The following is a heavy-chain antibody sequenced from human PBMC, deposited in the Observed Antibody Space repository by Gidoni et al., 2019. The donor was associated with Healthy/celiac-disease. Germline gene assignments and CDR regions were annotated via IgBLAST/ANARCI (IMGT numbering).Heavy chain of an antibody. D-gene: IGHD3-22*01. J-gene: IGHJ3*02. Sequence: QVQLQEAGPGLVKPSATLSLTCTVSGGSISSYYWRWIRQPPGKGLEWIGYIYYSGSTNYNPSLKSRVTISVDTSKNQFSLKLSSVTAADTAVYYCARGGYYDSSGYYYFPFDIWGQGTMVTVSS. CDR1: GGSISSYY. V-gene: IGHV4-59*01. CDR3: ARGGYYDSSGYYYFPFDI. CDR2: IYYSGST.